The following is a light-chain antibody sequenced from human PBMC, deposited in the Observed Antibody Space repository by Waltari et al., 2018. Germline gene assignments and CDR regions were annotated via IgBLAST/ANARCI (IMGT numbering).Light chain of an antibody. V-gene: IGKV1-5*03. CDR1: QSISSW. J-gene: IGKJ1*01. Sequence: DIQMTQSPSTLSASVGDRVTITCRASQSISSWLAWYQQKPGKAPKLLIYKASSLESGAPSMFSGSGSGTEFTLTISSLQPDDFATYYCQQYNSYRWTFGQGTKVEIK. CDR2: KAS. CDR3: QQYNSYRWT.